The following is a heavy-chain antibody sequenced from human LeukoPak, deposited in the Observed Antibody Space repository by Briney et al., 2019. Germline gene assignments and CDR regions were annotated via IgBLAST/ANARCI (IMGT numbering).Heavy chain of an antibody. V-gene: IGHV1-8*03. J-gene: IGHJ6*03. Sequence: ASVKVSCKASGYTFTSYDINWVRQATGQGLEWMGWMNPNSGNTGYAQKFQGRVTITRNTSISTAYMELSSLRSEDTAVYYCARGSGRIAAAGTVTHYYYMDVWGKGTTVTVSS. CDR3: ARGSGRIAAAGTVTHYYYMDV. D-gene: IGHD6-13*01. CDR1: GYTFTSYD. CDR2: MNPNSGNT.